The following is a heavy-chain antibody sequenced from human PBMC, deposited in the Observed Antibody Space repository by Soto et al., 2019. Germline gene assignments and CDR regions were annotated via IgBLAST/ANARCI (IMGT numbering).Heavy chain of an antibody. Sequence: RASVKVSCKASGYTFTSYDINWVRQATGQGLEWMGWMNPNSGNTGYAQKFQGRVTMTRNTSISTAYMELSSLRSEDTAVYYCASNDILTGYYSGYYYYGMDVWGQGTTVTVSS. CDR3: ASNDILTGYYSGYYYYGMDV. V-gene: IGHV1-8*01. D-gene: IGHD3-9*01. J-gene: IGHJ6*02. CDR1: GYTFTSYD. CDR2: MNPNSGNT.